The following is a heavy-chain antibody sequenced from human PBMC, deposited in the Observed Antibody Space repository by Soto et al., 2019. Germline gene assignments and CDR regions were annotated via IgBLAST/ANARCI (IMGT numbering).Heavy chain of an antibody. D-gene: IGHD6-6*01. Sequence: LSLTCAASGFTFSSYWMSWVRQAPGKGLEWVANIKQDGSEKYYVDSVKGRFTISRDNAKNSLYLQMNSLRAEDTAVYYCARDGDSSSSEIDYWGQGTLVTVSS. CDR3: ARDGDSSSSEIDY. J-gene: IGHJ4*02. CDR2: IKQDGSEK. CDR1: GFTFSSYW. V-gene: IGHV3-7*01.